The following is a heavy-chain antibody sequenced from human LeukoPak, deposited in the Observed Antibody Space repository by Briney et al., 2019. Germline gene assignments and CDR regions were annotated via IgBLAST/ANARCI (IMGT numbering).Heavy chain of an antibody. D-gene: IGHD3-3*01. CDR2: ISSSSSYT. CDR1: GFTFSNYA. CDR3: ARVGLRFLEWLSENAFDI. Sequence: TGGSLRLSCAASGFTFSNYAMSWVRQAPGKGLEWVSYISSSSSYTNYADSVKGRFTISRDNAKNSLYLQMNSLRAEDTAVYYCARVGLRFLEWLSENAFDIWGQGTMVTVSS. V-gene: IGHV3-11*06. J-gene: IGHJ3*02.